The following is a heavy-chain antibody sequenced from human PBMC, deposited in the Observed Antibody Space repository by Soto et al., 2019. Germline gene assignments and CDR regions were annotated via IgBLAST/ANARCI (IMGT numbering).Heavy chain of an antibody. V-gene: IGHV1-18*01. J-gene: IGHJ6*02. CDR2: ISAYNGNT. D-gene: IGHD1-7*01. Sequence: ASVKVSCKASGYTFTSYGISWVRQAPGQGLEWMGWISAYNGNTNYAQKLQGRVTMTTDISTSTAYMELRSLRSDDTAVYYCAREFWNSKAHYYYYYGMDVWGQGTTVTVSS. CDR1: GYTFTSYG. CDR3: AREFWNSKAHYYYYYGMDV.